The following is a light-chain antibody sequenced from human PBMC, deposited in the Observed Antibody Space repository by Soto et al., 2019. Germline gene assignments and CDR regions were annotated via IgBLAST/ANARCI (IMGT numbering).Light chain of an antibody. CDR1: SSDVGGYNS. J-gene: IGLJ2*01. Sequence: QSALTQPASVSGSPGQSITISCTGTSSDVGGYNSVSWYRQHPGKAPKLMIYDVTNRPSGVSSRFSGSKSGNTASLTISGLQPEDEAYYYCSSYSSSSTPVAFGGGTKVTVL. CDR3: SSYSSSSTPVA. V-gene: IGLV2-14*03. CDR2: DVT.